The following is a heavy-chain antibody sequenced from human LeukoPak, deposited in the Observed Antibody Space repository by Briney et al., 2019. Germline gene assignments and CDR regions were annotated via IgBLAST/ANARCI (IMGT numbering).Heavy chain of an antibody. CDR1: GYSISSGNY. J-gene: IGHJ4*02. Sequence: SETLSLTCSVSGYSISSGNYWGWIRQPPGKGLEWIGSIYHSGSTYYNSSLKSRVTISVDTSKNQFSLKLSSVTAADTAVYYCAKGYCSSITCYDDRGAFDYWGQGTLVTVSS. V-gene: IGHV4-38-2*02. D-gene: IGHD2-2*01. CDR2: IYHSGST. CDR3: AKGYCSSITCYDDRGAFDY.